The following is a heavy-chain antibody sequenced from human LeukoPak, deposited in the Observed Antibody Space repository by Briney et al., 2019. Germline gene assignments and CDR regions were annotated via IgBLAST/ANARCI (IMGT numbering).Heavy chain of an antibody. J-gene: IGHJ6*03. D-gene: IGHD3-3*01. CDR3: ARVADFWSGRGYYYMDV. Sequence: ASVKVSCKASGYTFTSYGISWVRQAPGQGLEWMGWISAYNGNTNYAQKLQGRVTMTTDTSTSTAYMELRSLRSDDTAVYYCARVADFWSGRGYYYMDVWGKGTTVTVSS. V-gene: IGHV1-18*01. CDR1: GYTFTSYG. CDR2: ISAYNGNT.